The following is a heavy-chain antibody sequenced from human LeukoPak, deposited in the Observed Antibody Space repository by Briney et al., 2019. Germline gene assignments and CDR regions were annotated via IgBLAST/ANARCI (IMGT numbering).Heavy chain of an antibody. CDR1: GFTFSSYG. Sequence: GGSLTLSCAASGFTFSSYGMHWLRQAPGKGLEGVAFIRYDGSNKYYADSVKRRFTISRDNSNNTLYLQMHSPRAEDTAVYYCAKDGQSYDILTPADYWGQGTLVTVSS. CDR2: IRYDGSNK. D-gene: IGHD3-9*01. V-gene: IGHV3-30*02. CDR3: AKDGQSYDILTPADY. J-gene: IGHJ4*02.